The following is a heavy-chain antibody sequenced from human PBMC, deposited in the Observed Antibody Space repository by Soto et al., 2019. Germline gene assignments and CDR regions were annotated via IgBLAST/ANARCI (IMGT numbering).Heavy chain of an antibody. V-gene: IGHV1-69*01. Sequence: QVQLVQSGAELKKPGSSVRVSCKASRGIFSSNTISWVRQAPGQGPEWMGGITPVFDTTNYAQKFQGRVAISAAESTYAAYVDLSRLTSEDTAVYYCARGGGATGHFFLWGQGTLLTVSS. J-gene: IGHJ1*01. D-gene: IGHD1-1*01. CDR2: ITPVFDTT. CDR1: RGIFSSNT. CDR3: ARGGGATGHFFL.